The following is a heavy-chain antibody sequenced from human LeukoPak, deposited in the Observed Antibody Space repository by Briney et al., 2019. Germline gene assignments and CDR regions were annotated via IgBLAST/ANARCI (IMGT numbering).Heavy chain of an antibody. D-gene: IGHD4-17*01. J-gene: IGHJ3*02. CDR1: GFTFSSYG. V-gene: IGHV3-23*01. CDR2: ISGSGGST. CDR3: AKDLAYGDYEGAFDI. Sequence: GGSLRLSYAASGFTFSSYGMSWVRQAPGKGLEWVSAISGSGGSTYYADSVKGRFTISRDNSKNTLYLQMNSLRAEDTAVYYCAKDLAYGDYEGAFDIWGQGTMVTVSS.